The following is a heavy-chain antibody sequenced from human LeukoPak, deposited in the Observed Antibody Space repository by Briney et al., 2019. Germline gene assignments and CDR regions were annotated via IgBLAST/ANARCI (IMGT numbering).Heavy chain of an antibody. D-gene: IGHD2-2*01. J-gene: IGHJ4*02. CDR1: GFTVSSDY. V-gene: IGHV3-30*18. CDR3: AKDLLKYCSSTSCGYFDY. CDR2: ISYDGSNK. Sequence: GGSLRLSCAASGFTVSSDYMSWVRQAPGKGLEWVAVISYDGSNKYYADSVKGRFTISRDNSKNTLYLQMNSLRAEDTAVYYCAKDLLKYCSSTSCGYFDYWGQGTLVTVSS.